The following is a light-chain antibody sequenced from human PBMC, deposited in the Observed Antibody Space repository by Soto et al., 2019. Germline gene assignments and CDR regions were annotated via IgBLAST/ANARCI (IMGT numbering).Light chain of an antibody. V-gene: IGLV2-14*01. CDR3: SSYTSSRTLV. J-gene: IGLJ3*02. CDR1: SSDVGGYNY. CDR2: DVS. Sequence: QSALTQPASVSGSPGQSITISCIGTSSDVGGYNYVSWYQQHPGKAPKLMIYDVSDRPSGVSNRFSASKSGNTASLTISGLQAEDEADYYCSSYTSSRTLVFGGGTKLTVL.